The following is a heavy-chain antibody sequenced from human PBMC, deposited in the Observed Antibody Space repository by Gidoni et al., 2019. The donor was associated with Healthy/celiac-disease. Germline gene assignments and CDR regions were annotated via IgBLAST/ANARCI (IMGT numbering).Heavy chain of an antibody. J-gene: IGHJ6*02. CDR1: GFTFSSYG. V-gene: IGHV3-33*01. Sequence: QVQLVESGGGVVQPGRSLRLSCAASGFTFSSYGMHWVRQAPGKGLEWVAVIWYDGSNKYYADSVKGRFTISRDNSKNTLYLQMNSLRAEDTAVYYCARGDFWSGTHYYYYGMDVWGQGTTVTVSS. CDR2: IWYDGSNK. D-gene: IGHD3-3*01. CDR3: ARGDFWSGTHYYYYGMDV.